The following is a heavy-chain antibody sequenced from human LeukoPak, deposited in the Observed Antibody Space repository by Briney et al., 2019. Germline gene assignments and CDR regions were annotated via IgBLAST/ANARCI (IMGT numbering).Heavy chain of an antibody. CDR3: AKASIPGEGYYYYMDV. J-gene: IGHJ6*03. Sequence: PGGSLRLSCAASGFTFSSYGMHWVRQAPGKGLEWVAVIWYGGSNKYYADSVKGRFTISRDNSKNTLYLQMNSLRAEDTAVYYCAKASIPGEGYYYYMDVWGKGTTVTVSS. CDR2: IWYGGSNK. V-gene: IGHV3-30*02. CDR1: GFTFSSYG. D-gene: IGHD2-21*01.